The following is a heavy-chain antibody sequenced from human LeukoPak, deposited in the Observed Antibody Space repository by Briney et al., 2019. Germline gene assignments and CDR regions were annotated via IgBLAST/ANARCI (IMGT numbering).Heavy chain of an antibody. Sequence: SETLSLTCTVSGGSISSGSYYWCWIRQPAGKGLEWIGRIYTSGSTNYNPSLKSRVTISVDTSKNQFSLKLSSVTAADTAVYYCARDREITIFGVGYYYGMDVWGQGTTVTVSS. CDR2: IYTSGST. D-gene: IGHD3-3*01. V-gene: IGHV4-61*02. CDR3: ARDREITIFGVGYYYGMDV. J-gene: IGHJ6*02. CDR1: GGSISSGSYY.